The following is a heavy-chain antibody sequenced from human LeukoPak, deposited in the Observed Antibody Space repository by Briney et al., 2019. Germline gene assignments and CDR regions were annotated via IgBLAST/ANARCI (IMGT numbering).Heavy chain of an antibody. J-gene: IGHJ4*02. Sequence: SETLSLTCAVYGGSFSGYYWSWIRQPPGKGLEWIGEINHSGSTNYNPSLKSRVTISVDTSKNQFSLKLSSVTAADTAVYYCARGRAAAGSFDYWGQGTLVTVSS. CDR1: GGSFSGYY. V-gene: IGHV4-34*01. CDR2: INHSGST. CDR3: ARGRAAAGSFDY. D-gene: IGHD6-13*01.